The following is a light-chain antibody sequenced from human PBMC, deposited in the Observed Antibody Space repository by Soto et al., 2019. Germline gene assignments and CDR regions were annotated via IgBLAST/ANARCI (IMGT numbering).Light chain of an antibody. J-gene: IGKJ2*01. CDR1: QSVSASY. V-gene: IGKV3-20*01. CDR3: QQFGSSPVT. CDR2: GAS. Sequence: EIVLTQSPGTLSLSPGESATLSCRASQSVSASYLAWYQQKPGQAPRLLIYGASSRATAIPDRVSAGGSGTDFTFTISRLEPEDFAVYYCQQFGSSPVTFGQGTKVEIK.